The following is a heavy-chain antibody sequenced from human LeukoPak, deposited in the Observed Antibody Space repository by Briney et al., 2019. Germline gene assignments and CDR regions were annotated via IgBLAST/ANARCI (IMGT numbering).Heavy chain of an antibody. J-gene: IGHJ5*02. CDR1: GGSISSGGYY. D-gene: IGHD2-2*01. Sequence: SETLSLTCTVSGGSISSGGYYWSWIRQHPGKGLEWIGYIYYSGSTYYNPSLKSRVTISVDTSKNQFSLKLSSVTAADTAVYYRAREYCSSTSCYLGPWGQGTLVTVSS. V-gene: IGHV4-31*03. CDR3: AREYCSSTSCYLGP. CDR2: IYYSGST.